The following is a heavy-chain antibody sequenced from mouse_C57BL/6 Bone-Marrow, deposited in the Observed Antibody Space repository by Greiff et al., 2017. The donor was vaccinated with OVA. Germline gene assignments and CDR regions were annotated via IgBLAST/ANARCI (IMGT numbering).Heavy chain of an antibody. CDR2: ISSGSSTI. V-gene: IGHV5-17*01. D-gene: IGHD2-2*01. J-gene: IGHJ4*01. CDR1: GFTFSDYG. CDR3: ARRILWLRAYYCDIDV. Sequence: EVKLVESGGGLVKPGGSLKLSCAASGFTFSDYGMHWVRQAPEQGLEWVAYISSGSSTIYYADTVKGRFTISRDNDKNTLFLQMTRLRSEDTAMYYYARRILWLRAYYCDIDVWGKGTTVTVSS.